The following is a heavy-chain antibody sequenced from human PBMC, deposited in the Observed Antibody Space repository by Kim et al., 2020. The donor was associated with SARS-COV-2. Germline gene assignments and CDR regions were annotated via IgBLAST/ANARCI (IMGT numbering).Heavy chain of an antibody. D-gene: IGHD5-18*01. CDR1: GGSISSGGYY. Sequence: SETLSLTCTVSGGSISSGGYYWSWIRQHPGKGLEWIGYIYYSGSTYYNPSLKSRVTISVDTSKNQFSLKLSSVTAADTAVYYCARDHIQLWSRGNYFDYWGQGTLVTVSS. CDR3: ARDHIQLWSRGNYFDY. CDR2: IYYSGST. V-gene: IGHV4-31*03. J-gene: IGHJ4*02.